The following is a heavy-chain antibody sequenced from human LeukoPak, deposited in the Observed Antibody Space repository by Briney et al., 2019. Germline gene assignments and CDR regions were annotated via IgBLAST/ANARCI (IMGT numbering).Heavy chain of an antibody. CDR1: GLKVSDNY. J-gene: IGHJ3*02. CDR2: IYSGGST. Sequence: GGSLRLSCVASGLKVSDNYMSWVRQAPGKGLEWVSVIYSGGSTYYADSVKGRFTSSRDNSKNTLYLQMISLRVEDTAVYYCARGRITLRAFDIWGQGTMVIVSA. V-gene: IGHV3-53*01. CDR3: ARGRITLRAFDI. D-gene: IGHD3-10*01.